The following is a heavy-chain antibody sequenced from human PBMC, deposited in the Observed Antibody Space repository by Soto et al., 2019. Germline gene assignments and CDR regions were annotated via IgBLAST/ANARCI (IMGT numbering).Heavy chain of an antibody. CDR1: GFTFSSYS. J-gene: IGHJ3*02. Sequence: GGSLRLSCAASGFTFSSYSMNWVRQAPGKWLEWVSSISSSSYIYYAYSVKGRFTISRDNAKNSLYLQMNSLRAEDTAVYYCAREGIVVVVAAVTAFDIWGQGTMVTVSS. CDR2: ISSSSYI. V-gene: IGHV3-21*01. D-gene: IGHD2-15*01. CDR3: AREGIVVVVAAVTAFDI.